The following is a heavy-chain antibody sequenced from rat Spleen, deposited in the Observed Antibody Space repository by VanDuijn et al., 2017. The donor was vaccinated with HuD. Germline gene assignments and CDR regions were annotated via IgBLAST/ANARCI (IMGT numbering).Heavy chain of an antibody. D-gene: IGHD5-1*01. CDR3: TRLGARWYFDF. CDR1: GFTFSDYY. CDR2: ISYDGSST. Sequence: EVQLVESGGVLVQPGRSLKVSCVASGFTFSDYYMAWVRPAPTQGLEWVATISYDGSSTYYRDSVKGRFTISRNNAKSTLYLQMDSLRSEDTATYYCTRLGARWYFDFWGPGTMVTVSS. J-gene: IGHJ1*01. V-gene: IGHV5-7*01.